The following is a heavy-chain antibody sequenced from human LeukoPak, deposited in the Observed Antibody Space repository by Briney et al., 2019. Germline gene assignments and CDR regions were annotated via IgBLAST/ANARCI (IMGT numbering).Heavy chain of an antibody. CDR3: AKDPGTSYRKKLVGARKDPDDY. D-gene: IGHD1-26*01. CDR2: ISYDGSNK. CDR1: GFTFSSYG. Sequence: PGGSLRLSCAASGFTFSSYGMHWVRQAPGKGLEWVAVISYDGSNKYYADSVRGRFTISRDNSKNTLYLQMNSLRAEDTAVYYCAKDPGTSYRKKLVGARKDPDDYWGQGTLVTVSS. V-gene: IGHV3-30*18. J-gene: IGHJ4*02.